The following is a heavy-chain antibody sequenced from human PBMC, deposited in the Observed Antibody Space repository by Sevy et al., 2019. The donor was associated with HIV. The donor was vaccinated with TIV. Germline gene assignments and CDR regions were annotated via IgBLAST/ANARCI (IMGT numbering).Heavy chain of an antibody. CDR1: GFTFSSYA. CDR3: AKDPRYSYGYF. D-gene: IGHD5-18*01. V-gene: IGHV3-23*01. J-gene: IGHJ4*02. Sequence: GGSLRLSCAASGFTFSSYAMSWVRQAPGKGLEWVSAISGSGGSTYYADSVKGRFTISRDNSKNPLYLQMNSLRAEDTAVYYCAKDPRYSYGYFWGQGTLVTVSS. CDR2: ISGSGGST.